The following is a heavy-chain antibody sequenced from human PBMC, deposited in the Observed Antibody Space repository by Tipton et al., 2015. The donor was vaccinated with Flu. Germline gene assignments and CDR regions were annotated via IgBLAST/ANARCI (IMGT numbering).Heavy chain of an antibody. J-gene: IGHJ4*02. CDR2: IVGIGSTI. Sequence: GSLRLSCEASGFSFSTYSMTWVRQAPGKGLEWVSYIVGIGSTIYYADSVRGRFTISRDNAKNSLYLQMNSLRDEDTAVYYCARVGNYLGFSFDHWGQGTLVSVSS. V-gene: IGHV3-48*02. CDR3: ARVGNYLGFSFDH. D-gene: IGHD5-24*01. CDR1: GFSFSTYS.